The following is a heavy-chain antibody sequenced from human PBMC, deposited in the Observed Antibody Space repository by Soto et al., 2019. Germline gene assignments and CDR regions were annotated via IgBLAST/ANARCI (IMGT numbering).Heavy chain of an antibody. J-gene: IGHJ4*02. Sequence: SGPTLANPTRPRTLTCTFSEFSLRTSGGAVGCIRQPPGKALEWLALIYGNAIKLSRPSLKNMVTITNDPYKNLVVLTVTNMDHVNTVKYYCAQPFGSGWYKAYFDYWGQGTLVTVSS. CDR2: IYGNAIK. CDR1: EFSLRTSGGA. D-gene: IGHD6-19*01. CDR3: AQPFGSGWYKAYFDY. V-gene: IGHV2-5*01.